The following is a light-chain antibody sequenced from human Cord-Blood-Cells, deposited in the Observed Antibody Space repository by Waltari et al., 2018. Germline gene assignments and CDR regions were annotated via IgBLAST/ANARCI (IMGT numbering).Light chain of an antibody. J-gene: IGLJ3*02. CDR1: SSDVGGYHY. Sequence: QSALTQPASVSGSPGQSITISCTGTSSDVGGYHYVSWYQQHPGKAPKLLIYDVSKPPSGVSNRFSGSKSGNTASLTSSGLQAEDEADYYCSSYTSSSTWVFGGGTKLTVL. V-gene: IGLV2-14*01. CDR3: SSYTSSSTWV. CDR2: DVS.